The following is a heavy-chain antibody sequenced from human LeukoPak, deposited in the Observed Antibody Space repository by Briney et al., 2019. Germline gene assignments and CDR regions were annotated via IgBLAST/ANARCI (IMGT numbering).Heavy chain of an antibody. J-gene: IGHJ4*02. Sequence: GGSLRLSCAASGFTVSNYYMSWVRQAPGKGLEWVSVLYTAGSTKYADSVKGRFTISRDNSKNTMYLQMSSLRAEDTAVYYCSRKIRPAGTDSWGQGTLVTVSS. CDR1: GFTVSNYY. D-gene: IGHD6-13*01. V-gene: IGHV3-66*01. CDR2: LYTAGST. CDR3: SRKIRPAGTDS.